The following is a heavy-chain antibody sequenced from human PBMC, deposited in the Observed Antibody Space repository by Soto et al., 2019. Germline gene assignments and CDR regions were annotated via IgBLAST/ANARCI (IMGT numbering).Heavy chain of an antibody. J-gene: IGHJ5*01. CDR2: INSDGSHT. D-gene: IGHD4-17*01. CDR1: GFTFFAYW. V-gene: IGHV3-74*01. Sequence: EVQLVESGGGLVQPGGSLRLSCAASGFTFFAYWIHWVRQVPGKGLVWVSRINSDGSHTSYADSVRGRFTISRDNSKNTVYLQMHSLTAEDTAVYYCAKEGGYGDYAGENWFDSWGQGSLVTVSS. CDR3: AKEGGYGDYAGENWFDS.